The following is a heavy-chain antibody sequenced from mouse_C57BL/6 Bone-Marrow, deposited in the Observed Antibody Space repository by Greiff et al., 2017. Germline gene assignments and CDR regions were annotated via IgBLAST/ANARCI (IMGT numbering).Heavy chain of an antibody. V-gene: IGHV1-81*01. J-gene: IGHJ2*01. CDR1: GYTFTSYG. CDR2: IYPRSGNT. D-gene: IGHD3-2*02. Sequence: QVHVKQSGAELARPGASVKLSCTASGYTFTSYGISWVKQRTGQGLEWIGEIYPRSGNTYYHDKFKGLATLTTDKSSSTAYMELRSLTSEDSAVYFCARGGQLRPYYFDYWGQGTTLTVSS. CDR3: ARGGQLRPYYFDY.